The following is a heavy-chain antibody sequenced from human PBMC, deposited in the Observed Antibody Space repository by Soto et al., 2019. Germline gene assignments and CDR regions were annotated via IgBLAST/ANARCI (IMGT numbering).Heavy chain of an antibody. J-gene: IGHJ4*02. Sequence: GGSLRLSCAASGFTFSSCAMSWVRQAPGKGLEWVSAISGSGGSTYYADSVKGRFTISRDNSKNTLYLQMNSLRAEDTAVYYCAKDGGGATTGGPDFYWGEGTLVTVSS. V-gene: IGHV3-23*01. CDR3: AKDGGGATTGGPDFY. CDR2: ISGSGGST. CDR1: GFTFSSCA. D-gene: IGHD1-26*01.